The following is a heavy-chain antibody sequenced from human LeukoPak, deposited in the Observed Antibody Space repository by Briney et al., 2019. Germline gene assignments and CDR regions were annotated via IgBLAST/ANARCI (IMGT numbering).Heavy chain of an antibody. Sequence: GASVEVSCKASGGTFSSYAISWVRQAPGQGLEWMGGIIPIFGTANYAQKFQGRVTITADESTSTAYMELSSLRSEGTAVYYCVRDGSYYDSSGYYYLYWGQGTLVTVSS. D-gene: IGHD3-22*01. V-gene: IGHV1-69*13. CDR2: IIPIFGTA. CDR3: VRDGSYYDSSGYYYLY. J-gene: IGHJ4*02. CDR1: GGTFSSYA.